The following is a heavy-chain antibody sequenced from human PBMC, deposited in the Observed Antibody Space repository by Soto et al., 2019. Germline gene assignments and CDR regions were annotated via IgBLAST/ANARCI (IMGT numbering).Heavy chain of an antibody. CDR2: ISWNSGSI. Sequence: EVQLVESGGGLVQPGRSLRLSCAASGFTFDDYAMHWVRQAPGKGLEWVSGISWNSGSIGYADSVKGRFTISRDNAKNSLYLQMNSLRAEDTAFYYCAKDQVPKYYDILTGSWFHPWGQGTLVTVSS. CDR3: AKDQVPKYYDILTGSWFHP. J-gene: IGHJ5*02. V-gene: IGHV3-9*01. D-gene: IGHD3-9*01. CDR1: GFTFDDYA.